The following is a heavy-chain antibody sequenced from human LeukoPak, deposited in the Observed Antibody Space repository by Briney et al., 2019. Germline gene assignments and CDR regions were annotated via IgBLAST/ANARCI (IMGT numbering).Heavy chain of an antibody. D-gene: IGHD1-1*01. Sequence: GGSLRLSCTASGFSFSTYSMTWVRQAPGKGLEWVSYIVGSSSNIYYADSVKGRFTISRDNAKNSLYLQMDSLRAADTAVYYCATDSPETAAFDYWGQGTLVTVSS. CDR2: IVGSSSNI. CDR3: ATDSPETAAFDY. V-gene: IGHV3-21*01. CDR1: GFSFSTYS. J-gene: IGHJ4*02.